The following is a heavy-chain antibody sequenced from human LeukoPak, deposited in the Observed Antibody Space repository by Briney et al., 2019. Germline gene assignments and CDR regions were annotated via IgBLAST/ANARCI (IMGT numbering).Heavy chain of an antibody. V-gene: IGHV4-4*07. D-gene: IGHD3-22*01. CDR2: IYTSGST. CDR1: GGSISSYY. Sequence: SETLSLTCTVSGGSISSYYWSWIRQPAGKGLEWIGRIYTSGSTNYNPSLKSRVTMSVDTSKTQFSLKLSSVTAADTAVYYCARTGWTSTYYYDSSADDAFDIWGQGTMVTVSS. CDR3: ARTGWTSTYYYDSSADDAFDI. J-gene: IGHJ3*02.